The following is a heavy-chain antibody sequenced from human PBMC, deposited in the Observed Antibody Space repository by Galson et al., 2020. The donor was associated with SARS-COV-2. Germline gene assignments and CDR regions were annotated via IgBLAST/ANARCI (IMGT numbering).Heavy chain of an antibody. CDR1: GTSISSGSYS. CDR2: ISHSGGT. CDR3: ARLHYGEDAAEAFDI. J-gene: IGHJ3*02. D-gene: IGHD4-17*01. V-gene: IGHV4-30-2*01. Sequence: SETLSLTCAVSGTSISSGSYSWNWIRQPPGKGLEWIGYISHSGGTYYNPSLKSRVTISGDRSKNQFSLRLSSVTAADTAVYYCARLHYGEDAAEAFDIWGPGTRVTV.